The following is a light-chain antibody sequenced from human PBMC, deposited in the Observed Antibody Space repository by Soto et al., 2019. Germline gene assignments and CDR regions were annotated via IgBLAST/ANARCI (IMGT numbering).Light chain of an antibody. J-gene: IGKJ1*01. CDR3: QQRSNWPPT. CDR1: QSLRSS. Sequence: ETVLTQSPAILSLSPGERATLSCRASQSLRSSLAWYQQKPGQAPRLLIYDASTRATGIPARFSGSGSGTDFTLTITSLEPEDFAVYYCQQRSNWPPTFGQGAKVDIK. V-gene: IGKV3-11*01. CDR2: DAS.